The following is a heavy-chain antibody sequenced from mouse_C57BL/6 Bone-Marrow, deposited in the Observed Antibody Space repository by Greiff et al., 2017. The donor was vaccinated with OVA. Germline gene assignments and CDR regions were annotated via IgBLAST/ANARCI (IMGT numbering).Heavy chain of an antibody. CDR2: IRSKSNNYAT. V-gene: IGHV10-1*01. Sequence: DVMLVESGGGLVQPKGSLKLSCAASGFSFNTYAMNWVRQAPGKGLEWVARIRSKSNNYATYYADSVKDRFTISRDDSESMLYLQMNNLKTEDTAMYYCVRHTLTWFAYWGQGTLVTVSA. CDR3: VRHTLTWFAY. CDR1: GFSFNTYA. J-gene: IGHJ3*01.